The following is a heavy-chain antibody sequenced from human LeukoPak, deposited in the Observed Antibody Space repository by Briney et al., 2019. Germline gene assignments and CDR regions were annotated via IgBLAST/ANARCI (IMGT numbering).Heavy chain of an antibody. J-gene: IGHJ6*02. V-gene: IGHV4-30-2*01. CDR3: ARVSYGYRAGMDV. D-gene: IGHD5-18*01. CDR1: GGSISSGGYS. Sequence: PSQTLSLTCAVSGGSISSGGYSWSWIRQPPGKGLEWIGYIYHSGSTYYNPSLKSRVTISVDRSKNQFSPKLSSVTAADTAVYYCARVSYGYRAGMDVWGQGTTVTVSS. CDR2: IYHSGST.